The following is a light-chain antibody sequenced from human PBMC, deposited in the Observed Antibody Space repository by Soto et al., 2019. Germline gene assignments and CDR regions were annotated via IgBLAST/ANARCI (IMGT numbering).Light chain of an antibody. CDR1: SSNIGAGYD. J-gene: IGLJ3*02. V-gene: IGLV1-40*01. CDR2: GNT. Sequence: QSVLTQPPSMSGAPGQRVTISCNGSSSNIGAGYDVHWYQHLPGTAPKLLIYGNTNRPSGVPDRFSGSKSGTSASLAITGLQAEDEADYYCQSHDSSLNSWVFGGGTKVTVL. CDR3: QSHDSSLNSWV.